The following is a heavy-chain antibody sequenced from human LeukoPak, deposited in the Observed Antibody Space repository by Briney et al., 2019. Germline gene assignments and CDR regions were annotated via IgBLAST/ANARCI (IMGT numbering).Heavy chain of an antibody. J-gene: IGHJ4*02. V-gene: IGHV1-69*13. D-gene: IGHD2-15*01. Sequence: GASVKVSCKASGGTFSSYAISWVRQAPGQGLEWMGGIIPIFGTANYAQKFQGKVTITADESTSTAYMELSSLRSEDTAVYYCARDGPLSSCSGGSCSLDYWGQGTLVTVSS. CDR1: GGTFSSYA. CDR2: IIPIFGTA. CDR3: ARDGPLSSCSGGSCSLDY.